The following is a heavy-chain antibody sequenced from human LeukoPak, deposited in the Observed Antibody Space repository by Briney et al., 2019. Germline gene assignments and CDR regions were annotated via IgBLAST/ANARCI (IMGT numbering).Heavy chain of an antibody. V-gene: IGHV3-66*01. Sequence: GGSLRLSCAASGFTVSSNYMSWVRQAPGKGLEWVSVIYSGGSTYYADSVKGRFTISRDNSKNTLYLQMNSLRAEDTAVYYCARGTYYYDSSGYYSDYWGQGTLVTVSS. CDR1: GFTVSSNY. J-gene: IGHJ4*02. D-gene: IGHD3-22*01. CDR2: IYSGGST. CDR3: ARGTYYYDSSGYYSDY.